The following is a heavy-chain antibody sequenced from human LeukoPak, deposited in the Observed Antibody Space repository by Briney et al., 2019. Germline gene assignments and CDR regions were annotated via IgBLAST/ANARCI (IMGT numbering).Heavy chain of an antibody. J-gene: IGHJ4*02. CDR2: ISGSGGST. Sequence: PGGSLRLSCAASGFTFSSYAMSWVRQAPGKGLEWVSAISGSGGSTYYADSVKGRFTISRDNSKNTLYLQMNSLRAEDTAVYYCAKTRARIVVVPAAVPDYWGQGTPVTVSS. D-gene: IGHD2-2*01. CDR1: GFTFSSYA. V-gene: IGHV3-23*01. CDR3: AKTRARIVVVPAAVPDY.